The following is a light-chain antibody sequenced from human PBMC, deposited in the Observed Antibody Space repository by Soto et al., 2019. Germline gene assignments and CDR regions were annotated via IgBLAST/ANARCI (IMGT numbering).Light chain of an antibody. CDR3: QQSYSTHP. J-gene: IGKJ2*01. CDR2: AAS. V-gene: IGKV1-39*01. Sequence: DVQMTQSPSSLSASVGDRVTITCRASQTISDNLNWYQQKPGKAPNLLIYAASSLQSGVPSRFSGSGSGTDFTLTINSLQPEDFATYYCQQSYSTHPFGQGTKLEIK. CDR1: QTISDN.